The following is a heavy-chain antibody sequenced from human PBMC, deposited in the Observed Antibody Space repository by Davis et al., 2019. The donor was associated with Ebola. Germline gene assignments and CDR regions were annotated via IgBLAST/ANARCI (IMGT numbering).Heavy chain of an antibody. CDR1: GFTFSGSA. Sequence: GESLKISCAASGFTFSGSAMHWVRQASGKGLEWVGRIRSKANSYATAYAASVKGRFTISRDDSKNTAYLQMNSLRDEDTAVYYCASGYGGNPGGDRFDYWGQGTLVTVSS. CDR2: IRSKANSYAT. J-gene: IGHJ4*02. D-gene: IGHD4-23*01. V-gene: IGHV3-73*01. CDR3: ASGYGGNPGGDRFDY.